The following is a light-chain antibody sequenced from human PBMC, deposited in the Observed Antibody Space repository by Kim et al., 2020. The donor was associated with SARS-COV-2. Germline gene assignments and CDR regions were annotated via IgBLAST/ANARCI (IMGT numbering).Light chain of an antibody. Sequence: AIRMTQSPSSFSASTGDRVTITCRASQGISSYLAWYQQKPGKAPKLLIYAASTLQSGVPSRFSGSGSGTDFTLTISCLQSEDSATYYCQQYYSYPLTFGGGTKVDIK. J-gene: IGKJ4*01. CDR1: QGISSY. CDR2: AAS. CDR3: QQYYSYPLT. V-gene: IGKV1-8*01.